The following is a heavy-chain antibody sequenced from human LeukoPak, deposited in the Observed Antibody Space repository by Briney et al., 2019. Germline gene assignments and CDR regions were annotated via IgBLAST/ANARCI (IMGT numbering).Heavy chain of an antibody. D-gene: IGHD4-17*01. CDR3: ARVSARRRGLRDRLCWFDP. CDR1: GYTFTSYD. Sequence: ASVKVSCKASGYTFTSYDINWVRQATGQGLEWMGWMNPNSGNTGYAQKFQGRVTMTRNASISTAYMELSSLRSEDTAVYYCARVSARRRGLRDRLCWFDPWGQGTLVTVSS. V-gene: IGHV1-8*01. J-gene: IGHJ5*02. CDR2: MNPNSGNT.